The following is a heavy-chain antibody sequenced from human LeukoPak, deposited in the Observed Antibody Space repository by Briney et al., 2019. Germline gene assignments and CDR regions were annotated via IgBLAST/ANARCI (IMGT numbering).Heavy chain of an antibody. CDR1: GGTFSSYA. Sequence: ASVKVSCKASGGTFSSYAISWVRQAPGQGLEWMGRIIPILGIANYAQKFQGRVTITADKSTSTAYMELSSLRSEDTAVYCCASYGQVGSSFDPWGQGTLVTVSS. D-gene: IGHD6-13*01. V-gene: IGHV1-69*04. J-gene: IGHJ5*02. CDR3: ASYGQVGSSFDP. CDR2: IIPILGIA.